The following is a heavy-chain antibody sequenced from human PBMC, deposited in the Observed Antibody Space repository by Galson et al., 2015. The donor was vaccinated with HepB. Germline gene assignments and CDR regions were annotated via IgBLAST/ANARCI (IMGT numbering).Heavy chain of an antibody. CDR1: GDRVSSSRAA. V-gene: IGHV6-1*01. J-gene: IGHJ3*02. Sequence: CAISGDRVSSSRAAWNWIRQSPSRGLEWLGRTLYRSKWSIDYAASVRSRIIINPDTSNNQVSLQLNSVTPEDTAVYYCARVGLGRDGYNYGALDIWAQGTMVTVSS. CDR2: TLYRSKWSI. D-gene: IGHD5-24*01. CDR3: ARVGLGRDGYNYGALDI.